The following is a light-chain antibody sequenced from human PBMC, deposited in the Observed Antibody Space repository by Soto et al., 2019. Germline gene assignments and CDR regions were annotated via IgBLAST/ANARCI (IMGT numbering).Light chain of an antibody. J-gene: IGKJ4*01. CDR1: QSVSSY. CDR3: QQYGSSPGT. CDR2: GAS. Sequence: EIVLTQSPGTLSLSPGERATLSCRASQSVSSYLAWYQQKPGQAPRLLISGASSRAAGIPDRFSGSGSGTDSTPIISRLEPEDFAVYYCQQYGSSPGTFGGGTKV. V-gene: IGKV3-20*01.